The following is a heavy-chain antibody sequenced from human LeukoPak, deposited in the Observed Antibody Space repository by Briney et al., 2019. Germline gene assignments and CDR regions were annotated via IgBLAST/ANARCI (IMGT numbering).Heavy chain of an antibody. CDR3: ARGPPNWGYDY. CDR1: GYTFTSYY. V-gene: IGHV1-8*02. Sequence: ASVKVSCKASGYTFTSYYMHWVRQAPGQGLEWMGWMSPNSGDTGYAQKFQDRVTMTRNTSISTAYMELGSLRSDDTAVYYCARGPPNWGYDYWGPGTLVTVSS. D-gene: IGHD7-27*01. CDR2: MSPNSGDT. J-gene: IGHJ4*02.